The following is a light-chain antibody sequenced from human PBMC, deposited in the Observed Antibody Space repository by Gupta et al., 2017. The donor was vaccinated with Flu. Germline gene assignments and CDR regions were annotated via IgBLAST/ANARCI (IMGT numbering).Light chain of an antibody. J-gene: IGLJ2*01. CDR1: SSNIGNNY. CDR2: DNY. Sequence: QSVLTQPPSLSAAPGQWVTIYCSGSSSNIGNNYLSWYQQLPGTAPKLLIYDNYKRPSGIPDRFSGPKSGTSATLDITGLQTGDEADYYCGTWDSSLSAVVFGGGTKLTVL. V-gene: IGLV1-51*01. CDR3: GTWDSSLSAVV.